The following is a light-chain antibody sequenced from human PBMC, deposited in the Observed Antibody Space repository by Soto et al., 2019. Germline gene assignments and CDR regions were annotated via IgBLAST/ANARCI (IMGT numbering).Light chain of an antibody. J-gene: IGKJ5*01. CDR3: QQYGSLIT. CDR2: GAS. CDR1: QSVSSN. Sequence: ERVMTQSPATLSVSPGEGATLSCRASQSVSSNLAWYQQKPGQAPRLLIYGASSRATGIPDRFSGSGSGTDFTLTISRLEPEDFAVYYCQQYGSLITFGQGTRLEIK. V-gene: IGKV3-20*01.